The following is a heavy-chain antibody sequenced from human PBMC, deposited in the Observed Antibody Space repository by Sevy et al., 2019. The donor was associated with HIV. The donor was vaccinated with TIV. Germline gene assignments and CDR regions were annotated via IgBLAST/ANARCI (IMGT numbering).Heavy chain of an antibody. CDR1: GFTFSNAW. V-gene: IGHV3-15*01. CDR2: IKSKTDGGTT. J-gene: IGHJ4*02. CDR3: TIESLHIAVAGLKDDY. D-gene: IGHD6-19*01. Sequence: GGSLRLSCAASGFTFSNAWMSWVRQAPGKGLEWVGRIKSKTDGGTTDYAAPVKGRFTISRDDSKNMLYLQMNSLKTEDTAVYYCTIESLHIAVAGLKDDYWGQGTLVTVSS.